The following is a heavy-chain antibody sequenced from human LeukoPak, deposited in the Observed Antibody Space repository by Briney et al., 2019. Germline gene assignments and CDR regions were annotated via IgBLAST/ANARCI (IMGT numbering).Heavy chain of an antibody. D-gene: IGHD1-26*01. CDR1: GYTFTGYY. CDR3: AREIATSIVGAVWYFDY. CDR2: IDPSGGST. Sequence: GASVKVSCKASGYTFTGYYMHWVRQAPGQGLEWMGIIDPSGGSTSYAQKFQGRVTMTRDMSTSTVYMELSSLRSEDTAVYYCAREIATSIVGAVWYFDYWGQGTLVTVSS. V-gene: IGHV1-46*01. J-gene: IGHJ4*02.